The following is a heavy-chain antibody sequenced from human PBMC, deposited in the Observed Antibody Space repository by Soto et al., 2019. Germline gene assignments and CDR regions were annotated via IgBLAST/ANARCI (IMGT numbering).Heavy chain of an antibody. CDR2: IKQDGTEK. CDR1: GLTFSRYG. D-gene: IGHD2-21*02. V-gene: IGHV3-7*04. J-gene: IGHJ4*02. Sequence: GGSLRLSCAASGLTFSRYGINWVRPAPGKGPEWVANIKQDGTEKYYVESVKGRFTIPRDNSKNTLFLQMNSLRDEDTAVYYCARGRLTYWGQGTLVTVSS. CDR3: ARGRLTY.